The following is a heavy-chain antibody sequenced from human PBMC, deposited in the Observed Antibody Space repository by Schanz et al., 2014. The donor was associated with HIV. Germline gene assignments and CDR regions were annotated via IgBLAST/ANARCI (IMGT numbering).Heavy chain of an antibody. J-gene: IGHJ6*02. CDR2: ISSSGGYI. Sequence: EVQLLESGGGLLQPGGSPRLSCTGSGFPFSSYAINWVRQAPGKGLEWLSSISSSGGYIYYADSVKGRFTISRDNSKNSVFLQMDRLRAEDTAVYYCARGSWYSSGWVDDQYYYDVDVWGQGTMVTVSS. CDR3: ARGSWYSSGWVDDQYYYDVDV. CDR1: GFPFSSYA. D-gene: IGHD6-19*01. V-gene: IGHV3-21*06.